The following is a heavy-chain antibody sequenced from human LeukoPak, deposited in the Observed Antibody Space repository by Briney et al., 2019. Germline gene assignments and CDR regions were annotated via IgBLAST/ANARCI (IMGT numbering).Heavy chain of an antibody. V-gene: IGHV4-59*01. Sequence: SETLSLTCTVSGGSISSYYRSWIRQPPGKGLEWIGYIYYSGSTNYNPSLKSRVTISVDTSKNQFSLKLSSVTAADTAVYYCARVRGGESFDYWGQGTLVTVSS. J-gene: IGHJ4*02. CDR2: IYYSGST. CDR3: ARVRGGESFDY. D-gene: IGHD4-23*01. CDR1: GGSISSYY.